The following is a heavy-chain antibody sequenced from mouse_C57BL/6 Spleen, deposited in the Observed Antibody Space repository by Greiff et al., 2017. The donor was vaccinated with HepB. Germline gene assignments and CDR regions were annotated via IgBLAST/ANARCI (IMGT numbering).Heavy chain of an antibody. J-gene: IGHJ2*01. CDR2: IYPGSGST. Sequence: VQLQQPGAELVKPGASVKMSCKASGYTFTSYWITWVKQRPGQGLEWIGDIYPGSGSTNYNEKFKSKATLTVDTSSSTAYMQLSSLTSEDSAVYYCAREAYGSSYEDYWGQGTTLTVSS. D-gene: IGHD1-1*01. CDR1: GYTFTSYW. CDR3: AREAYGSSYEDY. V-gene: IGHV1-55*01.